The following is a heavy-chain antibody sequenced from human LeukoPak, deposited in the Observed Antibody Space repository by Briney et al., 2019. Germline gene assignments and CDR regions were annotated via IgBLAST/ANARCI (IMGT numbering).Heavy chain of an antibody. J-gene: IGHJ4*02. V-gene: IGHV1-2*02. D-gene: IGHD1-20*01. CDR2: INPNSGGT. CDR1: GYTFTGYY. Sequence: ASVKVSCKASGYTFTGYYMHWVRQAPGQGLEWMGWINPNSGGTNYAQKFQGRVTMTRDTSISTAYMELSRLRSDDTAVYYCARVTGTYLEPHYFDYWGQGTLVTVSS. CDR3: ARVTGTYLEPHYFDY.